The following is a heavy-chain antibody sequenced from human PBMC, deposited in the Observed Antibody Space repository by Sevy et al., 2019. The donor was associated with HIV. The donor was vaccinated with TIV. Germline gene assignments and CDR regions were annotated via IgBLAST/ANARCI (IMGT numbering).Heavy chain of an antibody. J-gene: IGHJ4*02. CDR1: GFTLSHYG. CDR3: AREASDTSGVPPRH. Sequence: GGSLRLSCETSGFTLSHYGMHWVRQAPGKGLEWVAVIWFDGSKKYYADSVKDRFTISRDNSENTLYMQMNSLRVEDTAVYFCAREASDTSGVPPRHWGQGTLVTVSS. V-gene: IGHV3-33*01. D-gene: IGHD3-22*01. CDR2: IWFDGSKK.